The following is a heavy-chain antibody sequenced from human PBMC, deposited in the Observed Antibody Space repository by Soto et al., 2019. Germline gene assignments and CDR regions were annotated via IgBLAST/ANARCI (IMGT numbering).Heavy chain of an antibody. Sequence: PGGSLRLSCAASGFTFSSYGMHRVRQAPGKGLEWVAVIWYDGSNKYYADSVKGRFTISRDNSKNTLYLQMNSLRAEDTAVYYCARALVYYDSRSPLFGYWGQGTLVTVSS. CDR1: GFTFSSYG. D-gene: IGHD3-22*01. V-gene: IGHV3-33*01. J-gene: IGHJ4*02. CDR3: ARALVYYDSRSPLFGY. CDR2: IWYDGSNK.